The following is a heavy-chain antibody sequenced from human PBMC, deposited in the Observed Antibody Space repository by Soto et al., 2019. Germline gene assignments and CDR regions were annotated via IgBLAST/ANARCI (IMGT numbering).Heavy chain of an antibody. CDR2: INAGNGST. CDR1: GYTFTRYY. J-gene: IGHJ4*02. V-gene: IGHV1-3*01. D-gene: IGHD2-21*02. CDR3: ARSIVVVTALDY. Sequence: GASVKVSCKASGYTFTRYYMHWVRQAPGQGLEWMGWINAGNGSTKYSQKFQGRVTITRDTSASTAYMELSSLRSEDTAVYYCARSIVVVTALDYWGQGTLVTVSS.